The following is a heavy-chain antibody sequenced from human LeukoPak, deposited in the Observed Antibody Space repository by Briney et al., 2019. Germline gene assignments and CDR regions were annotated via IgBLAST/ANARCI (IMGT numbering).Heavy chain of an antibody. Sequence: SVKVSCKASGGTFSSYAISWVRQAPGQGLEWMGRIIPILGIANYAQKFQGRVTITADKSTSTAYMELSSLRSEDTAVYYCAVRLRFDPDYFDYWGQGTLVTVSS. J-gene: IGHJ4*02. D-gene: IGHD3-3*01. CDR3: AVRLRFDPDYFDY. CDR1: GGTFSSYA. CDR2: IIPILGIA. V-gene: IGHV1-69*04.